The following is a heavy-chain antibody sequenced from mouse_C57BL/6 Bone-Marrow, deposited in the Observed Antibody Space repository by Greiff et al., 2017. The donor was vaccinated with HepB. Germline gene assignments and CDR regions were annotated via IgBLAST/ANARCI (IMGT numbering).Heavy chain of an antibody. CDR3: AVVTTVYFDY. D-gene: IGHD2-5*01. V-gene: IGHV1-52*01. CDR1: GYTFTSYW. CDR2: IDPSDSDT. Sequence: VKLQQPGAELVRPGSSVKLSCTASGYTFTSYWMHWVKQRPIQGLEWIGNIDPSDSDTHYNQKFKDKATLTVDKSSSTAYMQLSSLTSEDSAVYYCAVVTTVYFDYWGQGTTLTVSS. J-gene: IGHJ2*01.